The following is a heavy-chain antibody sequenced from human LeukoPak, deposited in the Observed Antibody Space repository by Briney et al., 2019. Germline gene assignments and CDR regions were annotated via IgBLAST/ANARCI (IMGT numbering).Heavy chain of an antibody. CDR1: GGTFSSYA. CDR2: IIPILGIA. V-gene: IGHV1-69*04. CDR3: ARGSHMYYYDSSGYYGGGSFDY. D-gene: IGHD3-22*01. J-gene: IGHJ4*02. Sequence: SVKVSCKASGGTFSSYAISWVRQAPGQGLEWMGRIIPILGIANYAQKFQGRVTITADKSTSTAYMELSSLRSEDTAVYYCARGSHMYYYDSSGYYGGGSFDYWGQGTLVTVSP.